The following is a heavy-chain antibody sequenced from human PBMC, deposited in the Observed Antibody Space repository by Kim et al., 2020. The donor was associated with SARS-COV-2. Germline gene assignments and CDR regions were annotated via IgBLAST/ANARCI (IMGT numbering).Heavy chain of an antibody. CDR1: GFTFSSYS. V-gene: IGHV3-21*01. J-gene: IGHJ4*02. D-gene: IGHD3-10*01. CDR3: ARAGGGGYYGSGSYY. CDR2: ISSSSSYI. Sequence: GGSLRLSCAASGFTFSSYSMNWVRQAPGKGLEWVSSISSSSSYIYYADSVKGRFTISRDNAKNSLYLQMNSLRAEDTAVYYCARAGGGGYYGSGSYYWGQGTLVTVSS.